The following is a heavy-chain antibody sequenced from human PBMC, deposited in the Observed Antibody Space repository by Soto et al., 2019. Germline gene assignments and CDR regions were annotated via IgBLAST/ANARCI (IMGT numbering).Heavy chain of an antibody. D-gene: IGHD2-15*01. CDR2: INHSGST. V-gene: IGHV4-34*01. Sequence: PSETLSLTCAVYGGSFSGYYWSWIRQPPGKGLEWIGEINHSGSTNYNPSLKSRVTISVDTSKNQFSLKLSSVTAADTAVYYCARGHWGVTRIFQRPVYYYMDVWGKGTTVTVSS. CDR3: ARGHWGVTRIFQRPVYYYMDV. J-gene: IGHJ6*03. CDR1: GGSFSGYY.